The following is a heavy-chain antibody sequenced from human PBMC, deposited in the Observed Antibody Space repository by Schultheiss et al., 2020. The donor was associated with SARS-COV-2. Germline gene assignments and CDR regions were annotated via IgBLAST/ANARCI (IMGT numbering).Heavy chain of an antibody. CDR2: ISGSGGST. D-gene: IGHD3-10*02. V-gene: IGHV3-23*01. J-gene: IGHJ4*02. CDR3: VRDDYVQGDFDY. CDR1: GFTFSSYA. Sequence: GGSLRLSCAASGFTFSSYAMSWVRQAPGKGLEWVSAISGSGGSTYYADSVKGRFTISRDNSKNSLYLQMNSLRVEDTAVFYCVRDDYVQGDFDYWGQGTLVTVSS.